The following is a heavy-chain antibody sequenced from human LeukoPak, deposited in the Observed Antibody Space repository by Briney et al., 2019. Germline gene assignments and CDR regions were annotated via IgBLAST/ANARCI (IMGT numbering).Heavy chain of an antibody. CDR3: ARGFYSPHY. CDR1: GGSFSGYY. J-gene: IGHJ4*02. CDR2: INHSGST. D-gene: IGHD4-11*01. Sequence: SETLSLTCAVYGGSFSGYYWSWIRQPPGKGLEWIGEINHSGSTNYNPSLKSRVTISIDTSKNQFSLKLSSVTAADTALYYCARGFYSPHYWGQGTLVSVSS. V-gene: IGHV4-34*01.